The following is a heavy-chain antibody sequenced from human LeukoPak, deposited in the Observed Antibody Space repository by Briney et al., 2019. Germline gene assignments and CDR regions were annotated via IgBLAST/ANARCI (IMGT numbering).Heavy chain of an antibody. J-gene: IGHJ4*02. CDR3: ARSRYTGSHFDY. V-gene: IGHV3-74*01. CDR1: GFPFSSYW. D-gene: IGHD1-26*01. Sequence: GGSLRLSCAASGFPFSSYWVQWVRQAPGKGLVWISRINSDGSSLSYADSVKGRFAISRDNAKNTVYLQMNSLRAEDTAVYYCARSRYTGSHFDYWGQGTLVTVSS. CDR2: INSDGSSL.